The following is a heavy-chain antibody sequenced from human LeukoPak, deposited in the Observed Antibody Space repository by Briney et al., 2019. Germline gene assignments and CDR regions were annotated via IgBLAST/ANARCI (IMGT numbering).Heavy chain of an antibody. D-gene: IGHD2-2*01. J-gene: IGHJ5*02. CDR3: ARGSAQIVVVPAATVGNWFDP. Sequence: SVKVSCKASGGTFSSYTISWVRQAPGQGLEWMGRIIPILGIANYAQKFQGRVTITADKSTSTAYMELSSQRSEDTAVYYCARGSAQIVVVPAATVGNWFDPWGQGTLVTVSS. CDR1: GGTFSSYT. CDR2: IIPILGIA. V-gene: IGHV1-69*02.